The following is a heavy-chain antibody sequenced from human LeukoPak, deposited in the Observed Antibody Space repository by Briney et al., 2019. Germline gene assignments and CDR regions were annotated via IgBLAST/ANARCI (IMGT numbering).Heavy chain of an antibody. Sequence: GGSLILSCAASGFTFSSYAMSWVRQAPGKGLEWVSAISGSGGSTYYADSVKGRFTISRDNSKNTLYLQMNSLRAEDTAVYYCAKDRGGDYGWYFDLWGRGTLVTVSS. D-gene: IGHD4-17*01. CDR2: ISGSGGST. CDR1: GFTFSSYA. CDR3: AKDRGGDYGWYFDL. V-gene: IGHV3-23*01. J-gene: IGHJ2*01.